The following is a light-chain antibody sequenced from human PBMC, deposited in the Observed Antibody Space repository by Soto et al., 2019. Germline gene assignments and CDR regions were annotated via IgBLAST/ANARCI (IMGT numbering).Light chain of an antibody. Sequence: DIQMTQSPSSLSASVGDRVTITCQARQDISNYLNWYQQKPGKAPKLLIYDASDLETGVPSRFSGSGFGTNFTFTISSLQPEDIATYYCQEYENLPGVTFGPGTKVDIK. CDR2: DAS. J-gene: IGKJ3*01. V-gene: IGKV1-33*01. CDR1: QDISNY. CDR3: QEYENLPGVT.